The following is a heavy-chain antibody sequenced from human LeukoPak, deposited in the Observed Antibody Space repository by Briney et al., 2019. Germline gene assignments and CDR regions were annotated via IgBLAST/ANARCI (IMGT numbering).Heavy chain of an antibody. CDR3: ARDSGDYVNYYYGMDV. D-gene: IGHD4-17*01. J-gene: IGHJ6*02. CDR1: GFTFSSYA. CDR2: TSGSGGSA. Sequence: GGSLRLSCAASGFTFSSYAMSWVRQAPGKGLEWVSATSGSGGSAYYADSVKGRFTISRDNSKNTLYLQMNSLRAEDTAVYYCARDSGDYVNYYYGMDVWGQGTTVTVSS. V-gene: IGHV3-23*01.